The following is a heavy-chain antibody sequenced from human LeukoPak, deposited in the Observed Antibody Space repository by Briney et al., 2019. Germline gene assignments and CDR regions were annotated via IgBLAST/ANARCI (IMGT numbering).Heavy chain of an antibody. CDR3: ARGDTNYTLGWFDP. D-gene: IGHD4-11*01. CDR2: ISSRSTYI. Sequence: PGGSLRLSCAASGFTFSDYSMSWVRQAPGKGLEWVSSISSRSTYIYYADSVKGRLTISRDNAKNSLYLQINSLRAEDTAVYYCARGDTNYTLGWFDPWGQGTLVTVSS. V-gene: IGHV3-21*01. CDR1: GFTFSDYS. J-gene: IGHJ5*02.